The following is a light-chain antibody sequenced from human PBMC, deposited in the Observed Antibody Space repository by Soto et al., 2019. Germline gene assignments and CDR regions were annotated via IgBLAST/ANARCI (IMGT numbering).Light chain of an antibody. CDR2: GAY. CDR3: QQRTDWPIT. V-gene: IGKV3D-20*02. J-gene: IGKJ5*01. Sequence: ILLTQSPGTLSLSPGARPTHSCRSSQSVSSSYLAWYQQKPGQAPRLLIYGAYSRATGITARFSGSGSGTDFTLTISSLEPEDFAVYYCQQRTDWPITFGQGTRLDIK. CDR1: QSVSSSY.